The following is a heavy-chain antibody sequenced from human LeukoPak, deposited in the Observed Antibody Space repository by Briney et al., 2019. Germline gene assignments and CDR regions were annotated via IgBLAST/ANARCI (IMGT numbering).Heavy chain of an antibody. Sequence: GGSLRLSCAASGFTFSSYGMHWVRQAPGKGLEWVAVISYDGSNKYYADSVKGRFTISRDNSKNTLYLQMNSLRAEDTAVYYCAKETLMETWGQGTLVTVSS. J-gene: IGHJ5*02. CDR3: AKETLMET. CDR1: GFTFSSYG. V-gene: IGHV3-30*18. CDR2: ISYDGSNK. D-gene: IGHD2-8*01.